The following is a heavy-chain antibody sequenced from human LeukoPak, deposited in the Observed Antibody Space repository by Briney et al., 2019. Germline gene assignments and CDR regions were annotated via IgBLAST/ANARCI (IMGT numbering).Heavy chain of an antibody. CDR3: ASRYCTGVNCFAASYMCMDV. J-gene: IGHJ6*03. V-gene: IGHV3-7*01. Sequence: GGSLRLSCAASGLSVSGYWLTWDRQAPGKGLEWVANIKQDGSEKNYVDFVKGRFTISRDNADNSLYLEMTNLRVEDTAVYFCASRYCTGVNCFAASYMCMDVWGKGTTVTVSS. CDR1: GLSVSGYW. D-gene: IGHD2-8*02. CDR2: IKQDGSEK.